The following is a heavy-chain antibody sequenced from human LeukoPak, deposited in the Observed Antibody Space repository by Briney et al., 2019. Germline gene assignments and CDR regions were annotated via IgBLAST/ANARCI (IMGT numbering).Heavy chain of an antibody. V-gene: IGHV3-11*04. Sequence: GGSLRLSCAASGFPFSDHYMIWIRQAPGKGLEWVSYIDYDGTGMSYTDSVKGRFTISRDNPKNLLFLQINSLRVEDTAVYYCARETPRRGETRDGYRWGQGILVTVSS. J-gene: IGHJ4*02. D-gene: IGHD5-24*01. CDR3: ARETPRRGETRDGYR. CDR2: IDYDGTGM. CDR1: GFPFSDHY.